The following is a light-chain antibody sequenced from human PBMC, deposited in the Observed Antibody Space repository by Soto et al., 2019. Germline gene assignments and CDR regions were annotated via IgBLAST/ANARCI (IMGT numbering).Light chain of an antibody. CDR2: GNS. CDR1: SSNIGAGYD. Sequence: QSVLTQPPSVSGAPGQRVTISCTGSSSNIGAGYDVHWYQQLPGTAPKLLIYGNSNRPSGVPDRFSGSQCGTSASLAITGLQAEDEADYSCQSYDSRLSGHVVFGGGTKLTVL. J-gene: IGLJ2*01. CDR3: QSYDSRLSGHVV. V-gene: IGLV1-40*01.